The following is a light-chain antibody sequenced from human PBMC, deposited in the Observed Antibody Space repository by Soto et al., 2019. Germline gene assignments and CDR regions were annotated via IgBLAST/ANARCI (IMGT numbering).Light chain of an antibody. V-gene: IGLV2-14*01. CDR3: NLIKSRPPFVV. Sequence: QSVLTQPASVSGSPGQSITISCTGTSSDVGGYNYVSWYQQHPGKAPKLMIYEVSNRPSGVSNRFSGSKSGNTASLTISGPQGEEGADYYGNLIKSRPPFVVFGGGTKLTLL. CDR2: EVS. J-gene: IGLJ2*01. CDR1: SSDVGGYNY.